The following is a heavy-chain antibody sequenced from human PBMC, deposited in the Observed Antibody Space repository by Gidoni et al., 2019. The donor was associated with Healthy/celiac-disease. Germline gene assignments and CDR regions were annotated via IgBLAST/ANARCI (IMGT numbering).Heavy chain of an antibody. CDR2: WST. CDR3: AREAQQLALRLIDY. D-gene: IGHD6-13*01. Sequence: WSTYYNPSLKSRVTISVDTSKNQFSLKLSSVTAADTAVYYCAREAQQLALRLIDYWGQGTLVTVSS. J-gene: IGHJ4*02. V-gene: IGHV4-31*02.